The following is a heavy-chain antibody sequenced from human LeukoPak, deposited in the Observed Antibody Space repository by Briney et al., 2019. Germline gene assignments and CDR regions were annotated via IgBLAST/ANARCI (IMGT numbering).Heavy chain of an antibody. D-gene: IGHD3-9*01. CDR2: IYYSGST. CDR1: GDSISSSSFY. CDR3: ARQSIDILSGFDY. Sequence: KSSETLSLTCTVSGDSISSSSFYWGWIRQPPGKGLEWIGNIYYSGSTYYKPSLKSRVTISLDTSKNQFLLRLRSATAADTAVYYCARQSIDILSGFDYWGQGTLVTISS. V-gene: IGHV4-39*01. J-gene: IGHJ4*02.